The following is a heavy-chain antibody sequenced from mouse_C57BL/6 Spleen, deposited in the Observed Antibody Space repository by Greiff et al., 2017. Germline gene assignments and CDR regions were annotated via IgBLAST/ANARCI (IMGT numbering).Heavy chain of an antibody. CDR1: GFTFNTYA. D-gene: IGHD1-1*01. J-gene: IGHJ3*01. CDR2: IRSKSSNYAT. Sequence: DVMLVESGGGLVQPKGSLKLSCAASGFTFNTYAMHWVRQAPGKGLEWVARIRSKSSNYATYYADSVKDRFTISRDASPSMLYLQMNNLNTEDTAVYYCVREPPYYYGSSPWFAYWGQGTLVTVSA. V-gene: IGHV10-3*01. CDR3: VREPPYYYGSSPWFAY.